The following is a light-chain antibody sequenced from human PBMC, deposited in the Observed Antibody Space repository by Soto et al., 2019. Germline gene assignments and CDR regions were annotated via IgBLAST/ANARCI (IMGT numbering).Light chain of an antibody. CDR2: AAS. J-gene: IGKJ2*01. CDR1: QSISSY. CDR3: QQSCSTPLA. V-gene: IGKV1-39*01. Sequence: DLQLTQAPSFLSASVGDRVTITCRASQSISSYLNWYQQKPGKAPKLLIYAASSLQSGVPSRFSGSGSGTDFTLTISSLQPEDFATYYCQQSCSTPLAFGQGTKVDIK.